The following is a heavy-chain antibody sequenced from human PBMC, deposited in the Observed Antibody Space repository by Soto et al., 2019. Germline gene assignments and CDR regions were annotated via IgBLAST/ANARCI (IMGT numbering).Heavy chain of an antibody. D-gene: IGHD6-13*01. CDR2: IYHSGST. CDR1: GGSLTTTNW. CDR3: GRGSSYVSSSYYVDS. V-gene: IGHV4-4*02. J-gene: IGHJ4*02. Sequence: ASETLSLTCDVSGGSLTTTNWWTWVRQPPGKGLEWIGEIYHSGSTVYNPSLKSRVTISIDKSSNQFSLQLRSVTAADTALYYCGRGSSYVSSSYYVDSWGQGALVTVSS.